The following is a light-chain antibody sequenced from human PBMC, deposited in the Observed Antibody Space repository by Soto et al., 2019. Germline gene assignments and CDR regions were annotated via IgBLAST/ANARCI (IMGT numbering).Light chain of an antibody. J-gene: IGKJ2*01. CDR1: QSIASN. CDR3: QQSYSIPYT. Sequence: DIQMTQSPSSLSASVGDRVTITCRASQSIASNLHWYQQKPGKAPKLLIYAASNLQSGVPSRFSGGGSGPDFTLTISSLQPEDFATYYCQQSYSIPYTFGQGTKLEIK. CDR2: AAS. V-gene: IGKV1-39*01.